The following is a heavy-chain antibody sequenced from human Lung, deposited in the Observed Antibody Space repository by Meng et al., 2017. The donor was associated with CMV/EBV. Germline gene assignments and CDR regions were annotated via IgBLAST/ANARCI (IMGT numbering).Heavy chain of an antibody. CDR2: IYSGGST. Sequence: SXAASGFTVSSNYMSWVRQAPGKGLEWVSVIYSGGSTYYADSVKGRFTISRDNSKNTLYLQMNSLRAEDTAVYYCARAMVATYYGMDVWGQGTTVXVSS. D-gene: IGHD5-12*01. V-gene: IGHV3-53*01. CDR3: ARAMVATYYGMDV. J-gene: IGHJ6*02. CDR1: GFTVSSNY.